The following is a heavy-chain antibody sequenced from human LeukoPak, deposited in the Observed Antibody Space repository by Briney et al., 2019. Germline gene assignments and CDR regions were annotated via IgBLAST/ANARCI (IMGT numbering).Heavy chain of an antibody. J-gene: IGHJ4*02. CDR1: GGSFSGYY. CDR2: INHSGST. D-gene: IGHD3-16*01. V-gene: IGHV4-34*01. Sequence: SETPSLTCAVYGGSFSGYYWSWIRQPPGKGLEWIGEINHSGSTNYNPSLKSRVTISVDTSKNQFSLKLSSVTAADTAVYYCARGYYDYVWGSHGALYFDYWGQGTLVTVSS. CDR3: ARGYYDYVWGSHGALYFDY.